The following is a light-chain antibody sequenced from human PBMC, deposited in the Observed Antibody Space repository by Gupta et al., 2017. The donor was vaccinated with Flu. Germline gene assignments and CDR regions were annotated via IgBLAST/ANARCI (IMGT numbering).Light chain of an antibody. CDR1: QSLLYSNGYNY. Sequence: DLVMTQSRLSLAVPHGKRASISCRSSQSLLYSNGYNYVNWYLQKPGQSPQLLIHLGSNRASGVPDRFSGSGSGTYFTLKISRVEAEDVGIYFCMQPLNSPWTFGQGTKVEIK. CDR3: MQPLNSPWT. V-gene: IGKV2-28*01. J-gene: IGKJ1*01. CDR2: LGS.